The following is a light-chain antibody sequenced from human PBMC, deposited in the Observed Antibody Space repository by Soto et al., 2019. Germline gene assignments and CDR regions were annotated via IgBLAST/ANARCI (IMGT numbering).Light chain of an antibody. CDR2: AVS. CDR3: ASFSSTTTTTVV. Sequence: QSVLTQPASVSGSPGQSITISCTGTGTDVGGSEYVSWYQQHPSKAPKLIISAVSNRPSGVPNRFSASKSGNTASLTISGLQAEDEADYFCASFSSTTTTTVVFGGGTKLTVL. V-gene: IGLV2-14*01. J-gene: IGLJ2*01. CDR1: GTDVGGSEY.